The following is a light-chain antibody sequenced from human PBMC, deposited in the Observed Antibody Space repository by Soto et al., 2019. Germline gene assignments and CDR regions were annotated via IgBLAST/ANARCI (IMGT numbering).Light chain of an antibody. V-gene: IGKV3D-15*01. J-gene: IGKJ1*01. CDR1: QGVSSN. CDR3: QQYNNWPPWT. Sequence: EIVLTQSPATLSLSPGERATLSCRASQGVSSNLAWYQQKPGQAPRLLIYDASTTATGIPARFSGSGSGSDFTLTISCLKCEDLAVYYCQQYNNWPPWTFGQGTKVEIK. CDR2: DAS.